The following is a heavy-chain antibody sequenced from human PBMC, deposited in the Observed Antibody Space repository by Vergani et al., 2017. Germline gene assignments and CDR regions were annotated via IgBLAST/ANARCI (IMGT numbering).Heavy chain of an antibody. CDR2: ISSSGSTI. D-gene: IGHD2-21*01. V-gene: IGHV3-48*03. CDR3: ARTFRYYFDY. J-gene: IGHJ4*02. CDR1: GFTFSSYE. Sequence: VQLVESGGGLVQPGGSLRLSCAASGFTFSSYEMIWVRQAPGKGLECISYISSSGSTIYDADSVKGRFTISRDNAKNSLYLQMNSLRAEDTAVYYCARTFRYYFDYWGQGTLVTVSS.